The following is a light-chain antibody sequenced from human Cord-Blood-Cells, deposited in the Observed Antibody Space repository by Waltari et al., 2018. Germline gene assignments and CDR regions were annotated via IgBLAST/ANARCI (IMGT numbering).Light chain of an antibody. V-gene: IGKV1-39*01. CDR1: QSICSY. CDR3: QQSYSAPFT. J-gene: IGKJ3*01. CDR2: AAS. Sequence: DIQMTQSPSSLSASVGDRVTITCRASQSICSYLNWYQQKPGKAPELLIYAASSLQSGVQSRFSGSVSGTDFSLTISSLQPEDFATYYCQQSYSAPFTFGPGTKVDIK.